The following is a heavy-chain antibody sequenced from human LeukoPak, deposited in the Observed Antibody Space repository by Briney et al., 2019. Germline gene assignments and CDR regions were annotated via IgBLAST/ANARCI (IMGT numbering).Heavy chain of an antibody. CDR1: GFTFSSYG. J-gene: IGHJ5*02. D-gene: IGHD3-10*01. CDR3: ARDGVTMVRGVIWYWFDP. V-gene: IGHV3-33*01. Sequence: PGRSLRLSCAASGFTFSSYGMHWVRQAPGKGLEWVAVIWYDGGNKYYADSVKGRFTISRDNSKNTLYLQMNSLRAEDTAVYYCARDGVTMVRGVIWYWFDPWGQGTLVTVSS. CDR2: IWYDGGNK.